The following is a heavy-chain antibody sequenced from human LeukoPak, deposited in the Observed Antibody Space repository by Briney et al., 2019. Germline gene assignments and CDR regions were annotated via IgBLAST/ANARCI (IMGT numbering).Heavy chain of an antibody. V-gene: IGHV3-74*01. CDR2: INSDGTST. J-gene: IGHJ4*02. D-gene: IGHD4-17*01. CDR3: ARDLNGDYCFDY. Sequence: GGSLRLSCAASGFTFGSYWMHWVRQDLGKGLVWVSRINSDGTSTSYADSVKGRFTIPRDNGKNTLYLQMNSLRAEDTAVYYCARDLNGDYCFDYWGQGTLVTVSS. CDR1: GFTFGSYW.